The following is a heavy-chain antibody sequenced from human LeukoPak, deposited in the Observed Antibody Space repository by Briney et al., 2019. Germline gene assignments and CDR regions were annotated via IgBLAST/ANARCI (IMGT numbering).Heavy chain of an antibody. Sequence: PSETLSLTCTVSGGSISSSSYYWGWIRQPPGKGLEWLGSIYYSGSTYYNPSLKSRVTISVDTSKNQFSLKLSSVTAADTAVYYCARAHGYYDILTAPGGNWFDPWGQGTLVTVSS. J-gene: IGHJ5*02. CDR3: ARAHGYYDILTAPGGNWFDP. CDR1: GGSISSSSYY. CDR2: IYYSGST. V-gene: IGHV4-39*07. D-gene: IGHD3-9*01.